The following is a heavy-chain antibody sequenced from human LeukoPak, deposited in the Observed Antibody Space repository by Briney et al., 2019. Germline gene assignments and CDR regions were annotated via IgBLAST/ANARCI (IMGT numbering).Heavy chain of an antibody. D-gene: IGHD4-17*01. V-gene: IGHV4-38-2*02. CDR2: IYHSGST. J-gene: IGHJ4*02. Sequence: GSLRLSCAASGFTFSNYAMSWVRQPPGKGLEWIGSIYHSGSTYYNPSLKSRVTISVDTSKNQFSLKLSSVTAADTAIYYCARDVSTVINWGQGTLVTVSS. CDR1: GFTFSNYA. CDR3: ARDVSTVIN.